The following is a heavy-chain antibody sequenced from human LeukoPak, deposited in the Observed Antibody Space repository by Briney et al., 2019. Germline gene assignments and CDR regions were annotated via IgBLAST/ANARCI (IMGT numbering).Heavy chain of an antibody. Sequence: GGSLRLSCAASGFTFSSYWMSWVRQAPGKGLEWVANIKQDGSEKYYVDSVKGRFTISRDNAKNSPYLQTNSLRAEDTAVYYCARDDCSSISCYHNWFDPWGQGTLVTVSS. D-gene: IGHD2-2*01. J-gene: IGHJ5*02. CDR2: IKQDGSEK. CDR1: GFTFSSYW. CDR3: ARDDCSSISCYHNWFDP. V-gene: IGHV3-7*01.